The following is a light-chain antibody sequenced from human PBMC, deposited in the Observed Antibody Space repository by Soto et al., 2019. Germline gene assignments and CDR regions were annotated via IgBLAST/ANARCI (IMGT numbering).Light chain of an antibody. CDR1: QSVAANY. CDR3: HQYGTAPLT. Sequence: EVVLTQSPGTLSLSPGERATRSCRASQSVAANYLAWYQQKRGQAPRLLIYGASSRATGIPDGFSGSGSGTDFTLTISRLEPEDFSVYYCHQYGTAPLTFGPGTKVDIK. V-gene: IGKV3-20*01. J-gene: IGKJ3*01. CDR2: GAS.